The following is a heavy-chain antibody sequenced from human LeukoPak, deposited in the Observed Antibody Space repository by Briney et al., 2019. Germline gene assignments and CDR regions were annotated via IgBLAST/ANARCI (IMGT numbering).Heavy chain of an antibody. CDR1: GFTFSSYA. CDR2: ISGSGGGT. J-gene: IGHJ4*02. D-gene: IGHD3-10*01. V-gene: IGHV3-23*01. Sequence: QAGGSLRLSCAASGFTFSSYAMSWVRQAPGMGLEWVSAISGSGGGTTYSDSVKGRFTISRDNAKNTLFLQMNSLRVEDTAVYFCAKRGVVVRVFLVGFHIETYYFESWGQGAQVTVSS. CDR3: AKRGVVVRVFLVGFHIETYYFES.